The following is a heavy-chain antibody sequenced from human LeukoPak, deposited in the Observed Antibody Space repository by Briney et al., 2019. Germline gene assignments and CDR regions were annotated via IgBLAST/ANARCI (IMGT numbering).Heavy chain of an antibody. Sequence: GGSLRLSCAASGFPFSTYGMHWVRQAPGKGLEWVAFIRNDGSNKYYADSVKGRFTISRDNSKNTLYLQMNSLRPDDTAVYYCAKITGGGYYCYYMDVWGKGTTVTVSS. J-gene: IGHJ6*03. CDR3: AKITGGGYYCYYMDV. CDR1: GFPFSTYG. D-gene: IGHD2-8*02. CDR2: IRNDGSNK. V-gene: IGHV3-30*02.